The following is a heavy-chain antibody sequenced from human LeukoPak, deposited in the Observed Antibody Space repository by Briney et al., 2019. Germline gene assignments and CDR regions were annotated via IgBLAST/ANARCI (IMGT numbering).Heavy chain of an antibody. J-gene: IGHJ4*02. V-gene: IGHV3-21*01. D-gene: IGHD1-14*01. CDR2: ISSSSSYI. CDR3: ARDFKGHEPDRFDY. Sequence: GGSLRLSCAASGFTFSSYSMNWVRQAPGKGLEWVSSISSSSSYIYYADSVEGRFTISRDNAKNSLYLQMNSLRAEDTAVYYCARDFKGHEPDRFDYWGQGTLVTVSS. CDR1: GFTFSSYS.